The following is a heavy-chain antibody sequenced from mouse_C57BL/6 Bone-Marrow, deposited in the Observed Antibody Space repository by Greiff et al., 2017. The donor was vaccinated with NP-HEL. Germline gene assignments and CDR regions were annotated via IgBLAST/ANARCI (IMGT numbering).Heavy chain of an antibody. J-gene: IGHJ1*03. CDR3: ARMYFDV. CDR2: INPSTGGT. CDR1: GYSFTGYY. V-gene: IGHV1-43*01. Sequence: EVMLVESGPELVKPGASVKISCKASGYSFTGYYMHWVKQSSEKSLEWIGEINPSTGGTSYNQKFKGKATLTVDKSSSTAYMQLKSLTSEDSAVYYCARMYFDVWGTGTTVTVSS.